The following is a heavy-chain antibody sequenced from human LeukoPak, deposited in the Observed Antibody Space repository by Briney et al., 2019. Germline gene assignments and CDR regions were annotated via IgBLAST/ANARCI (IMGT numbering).Heavy chain of an antibody. V-gene: IGHV3-74*01. CDR3: ARDSGITDFDY. CDR1: GFTFSSYW. D-gene: IGHD1-14*01. Sequence: GGSLRLSCAASGFTFSSYWMHWVRQAPGKGLVWVSRINSDGSSTSYADSVKGRFTISRDNAKNTLYLRMNNLRAEDTAVYYCARDSGITDFDYWGQGTLVTVSS. CDR2: INSDGSST. J-gene: IGHJ4*02.